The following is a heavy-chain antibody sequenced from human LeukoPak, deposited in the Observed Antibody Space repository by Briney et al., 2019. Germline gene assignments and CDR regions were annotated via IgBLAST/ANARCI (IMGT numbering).Heavy chain of an antibody. CDR2: TYYRSKWYN. J-gene: IGHJ4*02. CDR1: GDSVSGNSPT. D-gene: IGHD2-21*01. Sequence: SQTLSLTCAISGDSVSGNSPTWNWIRQSPSRGLEWLGRTYYRSKWYNDYAVSVKSRITINPDTSKNQFSLHPNSVTPEDTAVYYCARGHYAIGFDYWGQGTLVTVSS. V-gene: IGHV6-1*01. CDR3: ARGHYAIGFDY.